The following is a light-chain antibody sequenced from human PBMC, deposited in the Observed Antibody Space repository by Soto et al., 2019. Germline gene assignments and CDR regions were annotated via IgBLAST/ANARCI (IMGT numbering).Light chain of an antibody. V-gene: IGKV3D-20*02. J-gene: IGKJ4*01. CDR1: QSVGTRF. CDR2: GTS. Sequence: EIVLTQSPGTLSLSPGERATLSCRASQSVGTRFLAWYQQLPGQAPRLLIYGTSTRAPGIPDRFIGSGSGTDFTLTISRLEPEDFAVYYCQQRSNWPPKTFGGGTKVDIK. CDR3: QQRSNWPPKT.